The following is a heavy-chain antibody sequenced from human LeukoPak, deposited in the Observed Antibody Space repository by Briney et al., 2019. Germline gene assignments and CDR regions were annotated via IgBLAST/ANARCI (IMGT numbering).Heavy chain of an antibody. D-gene: IGHD3-3*01. CDR2: IYHSGST. V-gene: IGHV4-30-2*01. CDR3: ARGSITIFGVVNYGMDV. J-gene: IGHJ6*02. Sequence: SGTLSLTCAVSGGSISSGGYSWSWIRQPPGKGLEWIGYIYHSGSTYYNPSLKSRVTISVDRSKNQFSLKLSSVTAADTAVYYCARGSITIFGVVNYGMDVWGQGTTVTVSS. CDR1: GGSISSGGYS.